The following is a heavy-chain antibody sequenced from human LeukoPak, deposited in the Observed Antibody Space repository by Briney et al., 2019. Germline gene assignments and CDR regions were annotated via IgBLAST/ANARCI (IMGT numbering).Heavy chain of an antibody. CDR3: ARAYLWFGERLDWFDP. J-gene: IGHJ5*02. CDR2: INPNSGGT. Sequence: ASVKVSCKASGYTFTVYYKHWVRQAPGQGLEWMGWINPNSGGTNYAQKFQGRVTMTRDTSISTAYMELSRLRSDDTAVYYCARAYLWFGERLDWFDPWGQGTLVTVSS. D-gene: IGHD3-10*01. V-gene: IGHV1-2*02. CDR1: GYTFTVYY.